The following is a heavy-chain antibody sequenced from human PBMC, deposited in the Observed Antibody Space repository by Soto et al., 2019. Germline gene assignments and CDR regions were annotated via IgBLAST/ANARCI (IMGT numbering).Heavy chain of an antibody. D-gene: IGHD3-3*01. Sequence: GASVKVSCKASGYTFTGYYMHWVRQAPGQGLEWMGWIDPNSGGTNYAQKFQGWVTMTRDTSISTAYMELSRLRSDDTAVYYCARDGDVRFLEWPTTYYGMDVWGQGTTVTVSS. CDR1: GYTFTGYY. CDR2: IDPNSGGT. CDR3: ARDGDVRFLEWPTTYYGMDV. J-gene: IGHJ6*02. V-gene: IGHV1-2*04.